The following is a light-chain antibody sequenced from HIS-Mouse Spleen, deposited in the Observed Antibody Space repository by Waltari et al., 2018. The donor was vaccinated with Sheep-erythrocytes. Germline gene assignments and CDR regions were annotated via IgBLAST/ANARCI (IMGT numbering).Light chain of an antibody. Sequence: QSALTQPRSVSGSPGQSVTISCTGTSSDVGGYNYVSWYQQHPGKATKLMLYDVSKRPSGVPDRFSGSKSGNTASLTISGLQAEDEADYYCCSYAGSYNHVFATGTKVTVL. CDR3: CSYAGSYNHV. V-gene: IGLV2-11*01. CDR1: SSDVGGYNY. J-gene: IGLJ1*01. CDR2: DVS.